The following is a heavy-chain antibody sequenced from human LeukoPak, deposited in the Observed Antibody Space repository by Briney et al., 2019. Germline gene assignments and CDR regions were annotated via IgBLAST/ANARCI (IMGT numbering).Heavy chain of an antibody. J-gene: IGHJ5*02. V-gene: IGHV3-48*01. CDR3: AKDYDYDGSGLIWFDP. D-gene: IGHD3-22*01. Sequence: PRGSLRLSCAASGFTFTSYSMNWVRQAPGKGRGWVSYISSSSTIYYADSVKGRFTISRDNSKNTLYLQMNSLRAEDTAVYYCAKDYDYDGSGLIWFDPWGQGTLVTVSS. CDR2: ISSSSTI. CDR1: GFTFTSYS.